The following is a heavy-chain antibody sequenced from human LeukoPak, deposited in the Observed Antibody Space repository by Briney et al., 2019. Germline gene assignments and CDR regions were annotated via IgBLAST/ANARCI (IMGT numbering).Heavy chain of an antibody. D-gene: IGHD5-24*01. CDR2: IYSGGIT. CDR3: ARETSRARVEMATGSFDY. Sequence: GGSLRLSCAASGLTVSSNYMSWVRQAPGKGLEWVSVIYSGGITYYADSVKGRFTISRDNSKNTLYLQMNSLRAEDTAVYYCARETSRARVEMATGSFDYWGQGTLVTVSS. CDR1: GLTVSSNY. V-gene: IGHV3-53*01. J-gene: IGHJ4*02.